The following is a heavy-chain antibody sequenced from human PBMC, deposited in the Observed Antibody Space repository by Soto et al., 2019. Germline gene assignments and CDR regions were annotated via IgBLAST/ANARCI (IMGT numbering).Heavy chain of an antibody. D-gene: IGHD1-26*01. CDR2: INPNTGDT. J-gene: IGHJ4*02. Sequence: GASVKVSCKAPGYTFSAYYVHWVRQAPDQGLEWMGWINPNTGDTYFAQKFQDRVTMTRDTSISTAYMEVGSLRSDDTAVYFCARQQDRGIMAAGFDYWGQGALVTVSS. CDR3: ARQQDRGIMAAGFDY. V-gene: IGHV1-2*02. CDR1: GYTFSAYY.